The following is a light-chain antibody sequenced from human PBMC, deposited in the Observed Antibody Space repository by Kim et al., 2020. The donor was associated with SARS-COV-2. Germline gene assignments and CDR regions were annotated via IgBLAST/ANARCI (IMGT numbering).Light chain of an antibody. CDR1: HSISNN. J-gene: IGKJ1*01. CDR2: GAS. CDR3: QQYYNWPRT. Sequence: VSPGERATLACRARHSISNNLAWYQHKPGQAPRLLIYGASTRATGIPARFSGGGSGTEFTLTINRLQSEDFAVYYCQQYYNWPRTFGQGTKVDIK. V-gene: IGKV3-15*01.